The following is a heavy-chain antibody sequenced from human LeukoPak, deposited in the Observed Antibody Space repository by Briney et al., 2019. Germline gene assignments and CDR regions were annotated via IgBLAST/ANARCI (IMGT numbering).Heavy chain of an antibody. CDR1: GGTFSKYA. J-gene: IGHJ5*02. D-gene: IGHD2-2*01. CDR3: ARVLTGYCSSTSCQGWFDP. V-gene: IGHV1-18*01. Sequence: ASVKVSCKASGGTFSKYAISWVRQAPGQGLEWMGWISAYNGNTNYAQKLQGRVAMTTDTSTSTAYMELRSLRSDDTAVYYCARVLTGYCSSTSCQGWFDPWGQGTLVTVSS. CDR2: ISAYNGNT.